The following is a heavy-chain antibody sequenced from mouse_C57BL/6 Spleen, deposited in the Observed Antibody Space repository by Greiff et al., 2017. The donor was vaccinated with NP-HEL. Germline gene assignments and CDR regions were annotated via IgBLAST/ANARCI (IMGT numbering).Heavy chain of an antibody. Sequence: VKLQESGAELVRPGTSVKVSCKASGYAFTNYLIEWVKQRPGQGLEWIGVINPGSGGTNYNEKFKGKATLTADKSSSTAYMQLSSLTSEDSAVYFCARGGYGNYFAGFAYWGQGTLVTVSA. D-gene: IGHD2-1*01. CDR1: GYAFTNYL. CDR2: INPGSGGT. J-gene: IGHJ3*01. CDR3: ARGGYGNYFAGFAY. V-gene: IGHV1-54*01.